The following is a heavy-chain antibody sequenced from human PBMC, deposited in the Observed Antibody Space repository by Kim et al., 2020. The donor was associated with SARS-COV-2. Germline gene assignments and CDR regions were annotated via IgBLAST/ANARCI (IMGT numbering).Heavy chain of an antibody. J-gene: IGHJ3*02. Sequence: YSPSFQGQVTISADKSISTAYLQWSSLKASDTAMYYCARHFSGYFAEIDIWGQGTMVTVSS. CDR3: ARHFSGYFAEIDI. D-gene: IGHD3-22*01. V-gene: IGHV5-51*01.